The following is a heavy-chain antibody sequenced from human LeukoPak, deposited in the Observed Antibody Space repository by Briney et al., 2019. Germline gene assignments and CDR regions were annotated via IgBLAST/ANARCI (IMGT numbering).Heavy chain of an antibody. CDR1: GFTFSSYG. D-gene: IGHD6-19*01. CDR2: ISASGGST. Sequence: GESLRLSCAASGFTFSSYGMSWVRQAPGKGLEWFSVISASGGSTYYSDSVKGRFTISRDKSSNTLYLQMSSLGAEDTAVYYCAKGGRICSASTCRIDYWGQGTLVIVSS. V-gene: IGHV3-23*01. J-gene: IGHJ4*02. CDR3: AKGGRICSASTCRIDY.